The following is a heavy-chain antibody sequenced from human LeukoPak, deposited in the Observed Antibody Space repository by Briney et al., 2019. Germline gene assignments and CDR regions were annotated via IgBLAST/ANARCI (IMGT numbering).Heavy chain of an antibody. J-gene: IGHJ6*02. V-gene: IGHV4-59*01. Sequence: PSETLSLTCTVSGGSISSYYWSWIRQPPGKGLEWIGYFYYSGSTSYNPSLKSRVTISVDTSRNQFALKLSSVTAADTAAYYCARTTQQYYYDISGYVPYYYGMDVWGQGTTVTVSS. CDR1: GGSISSYY. CDR3: ARTTQQYYYDISGYVPYYYGMDV. CDR2: FYYSGST. D-gene: IGHD3-22*01.